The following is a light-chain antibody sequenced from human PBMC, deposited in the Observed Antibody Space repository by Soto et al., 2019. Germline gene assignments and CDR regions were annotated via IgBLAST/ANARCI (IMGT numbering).Light chain of an antibody. V-gene: IGLV2-23*01. CDR3: CSHAGSSTVI. CDR2: EGN. Sequence: QSALIQPPSVSGSPGQSVTISCTGTSSDVGNYNLVSWYQQYPGKAPKLMIFEGNKWPSGVSNRFSGSMSGNTASLTIPGLQAEDEADYYCCSHAGSSTVIFGGGTKVTVL. CDR1: SSDVGNYNL. J-gene: IGLJ2*01.